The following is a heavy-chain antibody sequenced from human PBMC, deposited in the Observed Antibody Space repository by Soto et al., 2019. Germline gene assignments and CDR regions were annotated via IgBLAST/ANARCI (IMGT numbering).Heavy chain of an antibody. CDR2: ISWNSGSI. V-gene: IGHV3-9*01. Sequence: PGGSLRLSCAASGFTFDDYAMHWVRQAPGKGLEWVSGISWNSGSIGYADSVKGRFTISRDNAKNSLYLQMNSLRAEDTALYYCAKEKYSSSSFDYWGQGTLVTVSS. D-gene: IGHD6-6*01. CDR3: AKEKYSSSSFDY. CDR1: GFTFDDYA. J-gene: IGHJ4*02.